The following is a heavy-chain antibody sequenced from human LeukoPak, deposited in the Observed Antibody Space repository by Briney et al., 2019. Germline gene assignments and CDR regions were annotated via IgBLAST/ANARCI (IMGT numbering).Heavy chain of an antibody. CDR2: IHYTGST. V-gene: IGHV4-59*01. CDR1: GGSISSYY. Sequence: SETLPLTCTVSGGSISSYYWSWIRQSPGKGLECIGYIHYTGSTNYNPSLKSRVTISVETSKNQFSLKLSSVTAADTAVYYCARAFYPGYYSYMAVWGKGTTVTVSS. CDR3: ARAFYPGYYSYMAV. J-gene: IGHJ6*03. D-gene: IGHD3-3*02.